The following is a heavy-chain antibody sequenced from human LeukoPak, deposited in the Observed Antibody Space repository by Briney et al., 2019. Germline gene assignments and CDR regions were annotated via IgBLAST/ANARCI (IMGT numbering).Heavy chain of an antibody. CDR2: ISGNGGNK. V-gene: IGHV3-23*01. D-gene: IGHD2-15*01. CDR1: GFTFSDYA. J-gene: IGHJ4*03. Sequence: GGSLRLSRAASGFTFSDYAISWVRQAPGKGLQWVSIISGNGGNKFYADSVKGRFTISRDNSKNTLFLQMNSLRADDTAVYYCAKDPKCSGGSCYGYFDYWGRGTQVTVSS. CDR3: AKDPKCSGGSCYGYFDY.